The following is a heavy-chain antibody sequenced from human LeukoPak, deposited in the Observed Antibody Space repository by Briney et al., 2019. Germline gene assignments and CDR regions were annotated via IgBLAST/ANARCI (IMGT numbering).Heavy chain of an antibody. Sequence: GGSLRLSCAASGFTFTTYWMTWVRQAPGKGLEWVANIKQNGSEKYYVDSVKGRFTISRDNAKNSLYLQMNSLRAEDTAVYYCARMVSRITMIVVVIPSWFDPWGQGTLVTVSS. CDR3: ARMVSRITMIVVVIPSWFDP. D-gene: IGHD3-22*01. CDR1: GFTFTTYW. CDR2: IKQNGSEK. V-gene: IGHV3-7*01. J-gene: IGHJ5*02.